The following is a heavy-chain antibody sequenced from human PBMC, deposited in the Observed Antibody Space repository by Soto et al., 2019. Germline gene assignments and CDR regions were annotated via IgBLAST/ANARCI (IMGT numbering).Heavy chain of an antibody. V-gene: IGHV4-34*01. CDR3: ARTTAAIHLNY. Sequence: QAQLQQWGTGLLKPSETLSLTCAVYGGSLSGNYWGWIRQPPGKGLEWIGETHHSGSTAYNPSLKSRVTISVDTSRSQFSLKLNSVTAADTAVYYCARTTAAIHLNYWSQGTLVTVSS. D-gene: IGHD2-21*02. J-gene: IGHJ4*02. CDR1: GGSLSGNY. CDR2: THHSGST.